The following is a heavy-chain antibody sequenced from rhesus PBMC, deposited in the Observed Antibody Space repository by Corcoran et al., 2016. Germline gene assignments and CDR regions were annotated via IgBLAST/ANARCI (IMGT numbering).Heavy chain of an antibody. CDR3: AKDAGFTGTYYFDY. CDR1: GFTFSNYW. CDR2: INAAGSST. Sequence: EVQVVESGGALAKPGGSLRLSCTASGFTFSNYWMYWVRQAPGKGLEWISAINAAGSSTYYSDTVKGRVTISRENAKSILYLQMDSLRAEDTAVYYCAKDAGFTGTYYFDYWGQGVLVTVSS. J-gene: IGHJ4*01. V-gene: IGHV3-28*02. D-gene: IGHD1-26*01.